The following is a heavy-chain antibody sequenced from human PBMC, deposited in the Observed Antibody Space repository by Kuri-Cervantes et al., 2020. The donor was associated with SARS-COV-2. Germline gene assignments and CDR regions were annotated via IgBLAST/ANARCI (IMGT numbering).Heavy chain of an antibody. CDR3: ASAPYYDFLTGHFSSEVLYGMDG. CDR2: IIPIFATA. CDR1: VCTFSSSV. D-gene: IGHD3-9*01. V-gene: IGHV1-69*13. J-gene: IGHJ6*02. Sequence: SSVNVSCQASVCTFSSSVISWVRQAPGQGPEWMGGIIPIFATAKYAQQFQGRVTITADQSTSTAYMELSSLRSEDTAVYYCASAPYYDFLTGHFSSEVLYGMDGWGQGTTVTVSS.